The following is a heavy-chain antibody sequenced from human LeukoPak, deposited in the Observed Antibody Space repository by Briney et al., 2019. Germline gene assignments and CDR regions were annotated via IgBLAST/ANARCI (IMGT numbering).Heavy chain of an antibody. J-gene: IGHJ4*02. CDR2: IYPGDSDT. Sequence: GESLKISCKGSGYSFTSYWIGWVRQLAGKGLEWVGIIYPGDSDTRYSPSFQGQVTISADESINTAFLQWNSLKASDTALYYCARRGSYYLPFDSWGQGTLVTVSS. CDR3: ARRGSYYLPFDS. CDR1: GYSFTSYW. D-gene: IGHD1-26*01. V-gene: IGHV5-51*01.